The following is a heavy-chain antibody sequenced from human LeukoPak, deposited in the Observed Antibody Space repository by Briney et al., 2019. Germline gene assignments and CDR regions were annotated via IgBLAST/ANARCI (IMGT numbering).Heavy chain of an antibody. CDR2: VIPVSGTT. V-gene: IGHV1-69*13. CDR3: ARVFGCISATCYNWFDP. Sequence: SVKVSCKASGGSFSTFVISWVRQVPGQGLEWMGRVIPVSGTTNYAQKFQDRVTITADESTTTAYMELSSLRSEDTAVYYCARVFGCISATCYNWFDPWGQGTLVTVSS. J-gene: IGHJ5*02. D-gene: IGHD3-3*02. CDR1: GGSFSTFV.